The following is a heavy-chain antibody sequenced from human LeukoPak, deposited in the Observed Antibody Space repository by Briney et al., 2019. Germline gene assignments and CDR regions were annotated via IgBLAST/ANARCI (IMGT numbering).Heavy chain of an antibody. CDR3: ARDLLSSSSWSDWFDP. J-gene: IGHJ5*02. CDR1: GYTFTSYY. CDR2: INPSGGST. V-gene: IGHV1-46*01. Sequence: ASVKVSCKASGYTFTSYYMPWVRQAPGQGLEWMGIINPSGGSTSYAQKFQGRVTMTRDTSTSTVYMELSSLRSEDTAVYYCARDLLSSSSWSDWFDPWGQGTLVTVSS. D-gene: IGHD6-13*01.